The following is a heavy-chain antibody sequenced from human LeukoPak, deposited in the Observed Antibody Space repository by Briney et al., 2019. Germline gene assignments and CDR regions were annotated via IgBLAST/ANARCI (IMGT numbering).Heavy chain of an antibody. CDR2: IYTSGST. J-gene: IGHJ4*02. CDR3: ARGIVTSDSGWYNY. Sequence: SETLSLTCTVSGGSISSGSYYWRWIRQPAGKGLEWIGRIYTSGSTNYNPSLKSRVTISVDTSKNQFSLQLNSVTPEDTAVYYCARGIVTSDSGWYNYWGQGTLVTVSS. CDR1: GGSISSGSYY. D-gene: IGHD6-19*01. V-gene: IGHV4-61*02.